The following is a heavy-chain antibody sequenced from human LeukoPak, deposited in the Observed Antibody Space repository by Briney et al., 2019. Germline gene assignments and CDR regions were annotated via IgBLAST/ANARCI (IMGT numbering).Heavy chain of an antibody. CDR3: ARDSVAYYYYGMDV. D-gene: IGHD2-21*01. CDR2: ISYDGSNK. V-gene: IGHV3-30-3*01. Sequence: GGSLRLSCAASGFTFSSYVIHWVRQAPGKGLEWVALISYDGSNKYYADSVKGRFTISRDNSKNTLYLQMNSLRAEDTAVYYCARDSVAYYYYGMDVWGQGTTVTVSS. J-gene: IGHJ6*02. CDR1: GFTFSSYV.